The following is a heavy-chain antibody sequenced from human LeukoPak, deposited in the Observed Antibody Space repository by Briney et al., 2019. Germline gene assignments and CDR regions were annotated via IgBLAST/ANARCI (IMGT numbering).Heavy chain of an antibody. D-gene: IGHD6-19*01. V-gene: IGHV1-18*01. CDR1: GYTFSTYG. J-gene: IGHJ4*02. CDR3: ARDRWLGHLGL. CDR2: ISAYNGNT. Sequence: ASVKVSCKASGYTFSTYGISWVLQAPGQGLEWMGWISAYNGNTNYAQKVQGRVTMTTDTSASTAYMELRSLRSDDTAVYYCARDRWLGHLGLWGQGTLVTVSS.